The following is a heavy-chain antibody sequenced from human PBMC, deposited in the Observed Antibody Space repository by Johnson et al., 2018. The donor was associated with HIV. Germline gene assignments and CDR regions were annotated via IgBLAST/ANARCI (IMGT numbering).Heavy chain of an antibody. CDR1: GFTFDDYG. Sequence: VQLMESGGGLVQPGGSLRLSCAASGFTFDDYGMSWVRQAPGKGLEWVANIKQDGSEKYYVDSVKGRFTISRDNAKNSLYLQMNSLRAEDTAVYYCARVGGSYGDAFDIWGQGTMVTVSS. J-gene: IGHJ3*02. CDR2: IKQDGSEK. D-gene: IGHD1-26*01. CDR3: ARVGGSYGDAFDI. V-gene: IGHV3-7*01.